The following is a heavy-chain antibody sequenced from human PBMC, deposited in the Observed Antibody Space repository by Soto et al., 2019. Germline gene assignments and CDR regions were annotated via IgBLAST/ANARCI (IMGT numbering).Heavy chain of an antibody. D-gene: IGHD2-21*01. Sequence: ASVKVSCKASGYTFTSYAMHWVRQAPGQRLEWMGWINAGNGNTKYSQKFQGRVTITRDTSASTAYMELSSLRSEDTAVYYCARDRNAYCGGDCYLGWFDPWGQGTLVTVSS. CDR2: INAGNGNT. V-gene: IGHV1-3*01. CDR1: GYTFTSYA. CDR3: ARDRNAYCGGDCYLGWFDP. J-gene: IGHJ5*02.